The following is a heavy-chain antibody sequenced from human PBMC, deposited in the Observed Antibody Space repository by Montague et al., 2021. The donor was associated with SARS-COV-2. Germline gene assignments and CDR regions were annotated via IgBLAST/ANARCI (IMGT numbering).Heavy chain of an antibody. CDR3: ARGWAFDP. CDR1: GGSTASHY. Sequence: SETLSLTCTVSGGSTASHYWNWIRHPPPKRPEWIGYVYYNADTKYNPSLQSRVTISIVTSENQFSLRLNAVTAADTAVYFCARGWAFDPWGQGRLVTVSS. D-gene: IGHD6-19*01. CDR2: VYYNADT. J-gene: IGHJ3*01. V-gene: IGHV4-59*08.